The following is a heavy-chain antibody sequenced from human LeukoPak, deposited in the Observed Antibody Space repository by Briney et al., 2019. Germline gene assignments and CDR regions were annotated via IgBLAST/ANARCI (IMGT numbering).Heavy chain of an antibody. Sequence: PSETLSLTRTVSGGSISSYCWSWIRQPPGRGLEWIGYIYYSGSTNYNPSLKSRVTISVDTSKNQFSRKLSSVTAADTAVYYCAVGEQWLVSGPDYWGQGALVTVSS. CDR2: IYYSGST. CDR3: AVGEQWLVSGPDY. V-gene: IGHV4-59*01. J-gene: IGHJ4*02. D-gene: IGHD6-19*01. CDR1: GGSISSYC.